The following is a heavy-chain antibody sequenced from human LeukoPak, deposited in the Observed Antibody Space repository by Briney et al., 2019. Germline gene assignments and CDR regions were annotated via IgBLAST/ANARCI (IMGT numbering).Heavy chain of an antibody. CDR1: GGTFSSYA. V-gene: IGHV1-69*05. CDR2: IIPIFGTA. Sequence: GSSVKVSCKASGGTFSSYAISWVRQAPGQGLEWMGGIIPIFGTANHAQKFQGRVTITTDESTSTAYMELSSLRSEDTAVYYCAGEVVTGAPGVDYWGQGTLVTVSS. CDR3: AGEVVTGAPGVDY. D-gene: IGHD3-22*01. J-gene: IGHJ4*02.